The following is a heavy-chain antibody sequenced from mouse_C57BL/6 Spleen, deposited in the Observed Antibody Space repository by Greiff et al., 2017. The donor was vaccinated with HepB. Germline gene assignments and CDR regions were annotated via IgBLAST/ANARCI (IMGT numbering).Heavy chain of an antibody. J-gene: IGHJ2*01. CDR3: ARGGADYFDY. CDR2: IDPSDSYT. Sequence: QVQLQQSGAELVRPGTSVKLSCKASGYTFTSYWMHWVKQRPGQGLEWIGVIDPSDSYTNYNQKFKGKATLTVDTSSSTAYMQLSSLTSEDSAVYYCARGGADYFDYWGQGTTLTVSS. V-gene: IGHV1-59*01. CDR1: GYTFTSYW. D-gene: IGHD1-1*02.